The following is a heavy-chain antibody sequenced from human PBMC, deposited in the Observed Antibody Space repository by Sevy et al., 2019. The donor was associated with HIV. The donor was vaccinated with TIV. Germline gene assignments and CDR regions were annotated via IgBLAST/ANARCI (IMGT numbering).Heavy chain of an antibody. V-gene: IGHV3-49*03. CDR2: IRSKTYGGTT. CDR3: ARVRGTTSPYYYFGMDV. Sequence: GGCLRLSCTASGFNFGDYAMSWCRQAPGKGLEWIGFIRSKTYGGTTEYAASVKGRFTISRDDSNSIASLQMNSLKTEDTAVYYCARVRGTTSPYYYFGMDVWGQGTTVTVSS. J-gene: IGHJ6*02. D-gene: IGHD3-16*01. CDR1: GFNFGDYA.